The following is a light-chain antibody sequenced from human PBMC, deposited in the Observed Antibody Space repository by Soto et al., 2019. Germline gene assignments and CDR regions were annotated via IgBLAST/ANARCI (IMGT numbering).Light chain of an antibody. J-gene: IGLJ1*01. CDR1: SSDVGKYKF. CDR2: DAT. V-gene: IGLV2-14*02. CDR3: ISYTDRQSYL. Sequence: QSALTQPASVSGAPGQSLSISCTGTSSDVGKYKFVSWYQQHPGEAPKLMIYDATQRPSGVSNRFSGSKSGSTASLTISGLQTEDEADYYCISYTDRQSYLFGTGTKVTGL.